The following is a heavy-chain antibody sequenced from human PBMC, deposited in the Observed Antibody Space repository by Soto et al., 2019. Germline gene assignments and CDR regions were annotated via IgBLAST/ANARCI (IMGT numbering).Heavy chain of an antibody. CDR1: GGSISSSSYY. Sequence: PSETLSLTCTVSGGSISSSSYYWGWIRQPPGKGLEWIGSIYYSGSTYYNPSLKSRVTISVDTSKNQFSLKLSSVTAADTAVYYCAGLLTTYYYDSRDYWYFDLWGRGTLVTVSS. D-gene: IGHD3-22*01. CDR2: IYYSGST. J-gene: IGHJ2*01. CDR3: AGLLTTYYYDSRDYWYFDL. V-gene: IGHV4-39*01.